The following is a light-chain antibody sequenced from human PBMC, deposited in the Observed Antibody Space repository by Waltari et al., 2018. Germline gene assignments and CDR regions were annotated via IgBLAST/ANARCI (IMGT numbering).Light chain of an antibody. CDR3: QQYYSTPPIT. CDR1: QSVLYSSTNKNY. Sequence: DIVLTQSPDSLAVSLGERATINCKSSQSVLYSSTNKNYLAWYQQKPGQPPKLLIYWASTLESGVPDRFSGSGSGADFTLTISSLQAEDVAVYYCQQYYSTPPITFGQGTRLEIK. V-gene: IGKV4-1*01. J-gene: IGKJ5*01. CDR2: WAS.